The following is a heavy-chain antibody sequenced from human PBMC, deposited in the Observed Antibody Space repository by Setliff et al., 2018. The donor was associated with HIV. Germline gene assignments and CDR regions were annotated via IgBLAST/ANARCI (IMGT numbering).Heavy chain of an antibody. CDR1: GFTFSSYS. V-gene: IGHV3-7*01. CDR3: ARPIAAAGLFDS. J-gene: IGHJ4*02. CDR2: IKQDGSEK. Sequence: GGSLRLSCEASGFTFSSYSMSWVRQAPGKGLEWVANIKQDGSEKYYVDSVKGRFTISRDNAKNSLYLQMNSLRAEDTAVYYCARPIAAAGLFDSWGQGTLVTVSS. D-gene: IGHD6-13*01.